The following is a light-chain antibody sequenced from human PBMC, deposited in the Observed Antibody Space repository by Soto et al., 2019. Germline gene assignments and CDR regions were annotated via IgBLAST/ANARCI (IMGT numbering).Light chain of an antibody. CDR2: KAS. V-gene: IGKV1-5*03. CDR1: QSISSW. Sequence: DIQMTQSPSTLSASVGDRVTITCRASQSISSWLAWYQQKPGTAPKLLIYKASSLESGVPSRFSGSGSGTEFTLTISRLHPDDLATYYCQQYNSFPTFGQGTKVEIK. CDR3: QQYNSFPT. J-gene: IGKJ1*01.